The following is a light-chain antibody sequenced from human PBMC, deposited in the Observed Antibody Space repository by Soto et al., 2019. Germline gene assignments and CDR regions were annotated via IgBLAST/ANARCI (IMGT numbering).Light chain of an antibody. CDR3: QQSLSTPRT. CDR1: QSISNS. V-gene: IGKV1-39*01. CDR2: AAF. Sequence: DIQMTQSPSALSAFVGDRVTITCRASQSISNSLNWYQKKPGKAPKLLIYAAFILQSGVPSRFVGGGSGTDFTLTISSLQPEDLATYFCQQSLSTPRTVGQGTKVDSK. J-gene: IGKJ2*01.